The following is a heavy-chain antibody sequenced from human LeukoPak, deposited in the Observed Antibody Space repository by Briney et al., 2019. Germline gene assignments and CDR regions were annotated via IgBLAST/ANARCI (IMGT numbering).Heavy chain of an antibody. CDR3: ARGGEYYDILTGYYNLGWFDP. CDR1: GFTFSSYA. J-gene: IGHJ5*02. V-gene: IGHV3-30-3*01. CDR2: ISYDGSNK. D-gene: IGHD3-9*01. Sequence: PWGSLRLSCAASGFTFSSYAMHWVRQAPGKGLEWVAVISYDGSNKYYADSVKGRFTIPRGNSKSTLYLQMDSLRAEDTAVYYCARGGEYYDILTGYYNLGWFDPWGQGTLVTVSS.